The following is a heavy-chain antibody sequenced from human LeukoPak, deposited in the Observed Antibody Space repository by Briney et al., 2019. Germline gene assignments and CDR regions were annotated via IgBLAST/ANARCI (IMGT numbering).Heavy chain of an antibody. CDR1: GFTFSSYS. J-gene: IGHJ4*02. CDR2: ISSSSSTI. V-gene: IGHV3-48*01. Sequence: GGSLRLSCAASGFTFSSYSMNWVRQAPGKGLGWVSYISSSSSTIYYADSVKGRFTISRDNAKNSLYLQMNSLRAEDTAVYYCARDFLSGTMGSWGQGTLVTVSS. D-gene: IGHD3-3*01. CDR3: ARDFLSGTMGS.